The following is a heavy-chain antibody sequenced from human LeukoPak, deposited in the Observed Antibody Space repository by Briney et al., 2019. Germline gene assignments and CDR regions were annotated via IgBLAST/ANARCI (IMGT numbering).Heavy chain of an antibody. D-gene: IGHD3-22*01. J-gene: IGHJ4*02. Sequence: GGSLRLSCAASGFTFSSYGMHWVRQAPGEGLEWVAVIWYDGSNKYYADSVKGRFTISRDNSKNTLYLQMNSLRAEDTAVYYCARNSYYYDSSGSPLDYWGQGTLVTVSS. V-gene: IGHV3-33*01. CDR3: ARNSYYYDSSGSPLDY. CDR2: IWYDGSNK. CDR1: GFTFSSYG.